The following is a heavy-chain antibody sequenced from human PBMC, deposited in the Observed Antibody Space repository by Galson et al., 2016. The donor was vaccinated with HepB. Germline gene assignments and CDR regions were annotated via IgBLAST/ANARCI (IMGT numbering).Heavy chain of an antibody. CDR2: VFQSEST. D-gene: IGHD5-18*01. V-gene: IGHV4-4*02. J-gene: IGHJ2*01. CDR1: GGSISTDDW. CDR3: ASYRYQVHWYFDL. Sequence: SETLSLTCAVSGGSISTDDWWTWVRLPPGKGLEWIGEVFQSESTNYNPSLKSRVTISLDKSMNLFSLTLTSVTAADAAVYYCASYRYQVHWYFDLWGRGTPVTVSS.